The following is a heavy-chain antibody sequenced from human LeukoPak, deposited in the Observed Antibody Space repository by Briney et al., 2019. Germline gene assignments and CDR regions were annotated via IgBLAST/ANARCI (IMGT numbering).Heavy chain of an antibody. D-gene: IGHD3-3*02. Sequence: SETLSLTCTVSGGSISSTSYYWDWIRQAPGKGLEWIGNINHGGITYYTASLKSRVTMSVDTSKNQFSLKLTSLTAADTAVYFCARRPAALNWFDTWGQGTLVTVSS. CDR1: GGSISSTSYY. CDR3: ARRPAALNWFDT. V-gene: IGHV4-39*01. J-gene: IGHJ5*02. CDR2: INHGGIT.